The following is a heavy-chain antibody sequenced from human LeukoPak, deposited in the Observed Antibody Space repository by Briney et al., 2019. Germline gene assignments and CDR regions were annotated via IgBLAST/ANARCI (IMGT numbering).Heavy chain of an antibody. CDR3: ARGREVVVAATHPAFDP. D-gene: IGHD2-15*01. J-gene: IGHJ5*02. CDR1: GFTFSSYA. Sequence: GGSLRLSCAASGFTFSSYAMHLVRQAPGKGLEWVAVISYDGSNKYYADSVKCRFTISRDNSKNTLYLQMNSLRAEDTAVYYCARGREVVVAATHPAFDPWGQGTLVTVSS. CDR2: ISYDGSNK. V-gene: IGHV3-30*04.